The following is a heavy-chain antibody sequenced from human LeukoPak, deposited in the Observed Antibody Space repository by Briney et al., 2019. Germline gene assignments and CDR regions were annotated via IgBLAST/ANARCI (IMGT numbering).Heavy chain of an antibody. J-gene: IGHJ6*02. CDR3: ARRGSGNGDTYAGMDV. Sequence: SETLSLTCTVSGGSISSYYWDWIRQPPGKGLEWIGSLHYSGSTWYNPALKSRVTISVDTSKNQFSLKVRSVSATDMAVYYCARRGSGNGDTYAGMDVWGQGTTVTVSS. CDR2: LHYSGST. V-gene: IGHV4-39*01. CDR1: GGSISSYY. D-gene: IGHD4/OR15-4a*01.